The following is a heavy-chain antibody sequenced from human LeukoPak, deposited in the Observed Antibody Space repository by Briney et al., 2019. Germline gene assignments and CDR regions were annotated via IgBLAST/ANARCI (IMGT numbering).Heavy chain of an antibody. D-gene: IGHD2-2*01. Sequence: GGSLRLSCAASGFTFSSYAMSWVRQAPGKGLEWVSAISGSGGSTYYADSVKGRVTSSRDNSKNTLYLQMNSLRAEDTAVYYCAKLTIVVVPAASDYWGQGTLVTVSS. CDR1: GFTFSSYA. J-gene: IGHJ4*02. CDR2: ISGSGGST. V-gene: IGHV3-23*01. CDR3: AKLTIVVVPAASDY.